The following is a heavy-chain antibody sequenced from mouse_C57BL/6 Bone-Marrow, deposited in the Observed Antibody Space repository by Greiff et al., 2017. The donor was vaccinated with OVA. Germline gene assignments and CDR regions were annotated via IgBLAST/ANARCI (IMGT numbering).Heavy chain of an antibody. J-gene: IGHJ4*01. CDR3: TPYGSSYLYAMDY. CDR2: IDPENGDT. Sequence: EVMLVESGAELVRPGASVKLSCTASGFNIKDDYMHWVKQRPEQGLEWIGWIDPENGDTEYASKFQGKATITADTSSNTAYLQLSSLTSEDTAVYYCTPYGSSYLYAMDYWGQGTSVTVSS. V-gene: IGHV14-4*01. CDR1: GFNIKDDY. D-gene: IGHD1-1*01.